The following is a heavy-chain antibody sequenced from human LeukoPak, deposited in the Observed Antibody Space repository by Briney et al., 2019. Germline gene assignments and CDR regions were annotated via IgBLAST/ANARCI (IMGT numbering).Heavy chain of an antibody. CDR1: GFTFNSYA. D-gene: IGHD5-12*01. CDR2: INEDGSVK. Sequence: GGSLRLSCAASGFTFNSYAMTWVRQAPGEGLERVAIINEDGSVKAYVASVQGRFTISRDNAENSVYLQMNSLRAEDTAVYHCSRDSAYSAFDIWGQGTMVTVSS. V-gene: IGHV3-7*01. J-gene: IGHJ3*02. CDR3: SRDSAYSAFDI.